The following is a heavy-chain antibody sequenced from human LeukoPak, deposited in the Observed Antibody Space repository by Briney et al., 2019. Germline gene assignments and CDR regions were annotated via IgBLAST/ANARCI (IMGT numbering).Heavy chain of an antibody. V-gene: IGHV1-18*01. CDR1: GYTFTCYG. Sequence: ASVKVSCKASGYTFTCYGISWVRQAPGQGLEWMGWISAYNGNTNYAQKLQGRVTMTTDTSTSTAYTELRSLRSDDTAVYYCARDLWDDYSNYGPTNWFDPWGQGTLVTVSS. CDR2: ISAYNGNT. D-gene: IGHD4-11*01. CDR3: ARDLWDDYSNYGPTNWFDP. J-gene: IGHJ5*02.